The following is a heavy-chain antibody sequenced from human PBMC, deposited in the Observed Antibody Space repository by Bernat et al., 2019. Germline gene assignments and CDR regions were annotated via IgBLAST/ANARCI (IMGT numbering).Heavy chain of an antibody. D-gene: IGHD2-2*01. CDR2: IYYSGST. Sequence: QLQLQESGPGLVKPSETLSLTCTVSGGSISSSSYYWGWIRQPPGKGLEWIGSIYYSGSTYYNPSLKSRVTISVDTSKNQFSLKLRSVTAADTAVYYCARQGSFQVPAAIWELWFDYYGMDVWGQGTTVTVSS. V-gene: IGHV4-39*01. CDR1: GGSISSSSYY. J-gene: IGHJ6*02. CDR3: ARQGSFQVPAAIWELWFDYYGMDV.